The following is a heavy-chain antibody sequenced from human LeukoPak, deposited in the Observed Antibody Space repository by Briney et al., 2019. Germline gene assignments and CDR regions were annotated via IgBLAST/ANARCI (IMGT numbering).Heavy chain of an antibody. J-gene: IGHJ5*01. CDR1: GFLFANHW. CDR3: ARGPPYGSRSDFLDS. Sequence: PGGSLRLSCAASGFLFANHWMSWVRQAPGKGLEWVADIKQGGSEKLYVDSVKGRFTIFRDDAKNSLSLQMDSLRPEDTAVYYCARGPPYGSRSDFLDSWGQGTRVTVSS. V-gene: IGHV3-7*01. CDR2: IKQGGSEK. D-gene: IGHD3-10*01.